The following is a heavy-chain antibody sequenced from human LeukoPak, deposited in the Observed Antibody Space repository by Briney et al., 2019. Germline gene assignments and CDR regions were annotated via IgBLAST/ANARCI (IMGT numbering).Heavy chain of an antibody. J-gene: IGHJ4*02. CDR1: GFTFSSYG. V-gene: IGHV3-21*01. CDR2: ISSSSSYI. CDR3: ASSFWSGYYGY. Sequence: GGSLRLSCAASGFTFSSYGMNWVRQAPGKGLEWVSSISSSSSYIYYADSVKGRFTISRDNAKNSLYLQMNSLRAEDTAVYYCASSFWSGYYGYWGQGTLVTVSS. D-gene: IGHD3-3*01.